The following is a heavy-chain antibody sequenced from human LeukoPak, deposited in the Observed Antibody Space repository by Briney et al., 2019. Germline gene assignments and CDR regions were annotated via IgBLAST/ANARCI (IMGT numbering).Heavy chain of an antibody. Sequence: RTGGPLRLSCAASGFTFSNHGMNWVRQAPGKGLEWLSGVSPPGGGTYYADSVKGRFTISRDDSENTLSLQMNSLRAEDTAVYYCARDTPRGRDYMDVWGKGTTVTVSS. J-gene: IGHJ6*03. CDR3: ARDTPRGRDYMDV. V-gene: IGHV3-23*01. CDR1: GFTFSNHG. CDR2: VSPPGGGT. D-gene: IGHD2-15*01.